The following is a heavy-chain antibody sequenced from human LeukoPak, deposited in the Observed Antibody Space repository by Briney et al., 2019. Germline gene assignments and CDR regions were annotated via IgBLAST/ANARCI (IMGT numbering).Heavy chain of an antibody. CDR3: TRYQVPPGRDYFDY. CDR1: GYNFASYW. J-gene: IGHJ4*02. V-gene: IGHV5-51*01. Sequence: GESLKISCKGSGYNFASYWIGWVRQMPGKGLEWMGNINPGDSDTRYSPSFQGQVTMTVDKSINTAYLYWSSLKASDTAMYYCTRYQVPPGRDYFDYWGQGTLVTASS. D-gene: IGHD2-2*01. CDR2: INPGDSDT.